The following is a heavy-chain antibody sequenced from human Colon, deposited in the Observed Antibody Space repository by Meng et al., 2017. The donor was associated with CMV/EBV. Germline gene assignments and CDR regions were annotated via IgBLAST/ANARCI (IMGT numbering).Heavy chain of an antibody. Sequence: DVLLVESGGGLVQPGGSLRLSCVVSGITMSNSWMSWVRQAPAKGLEWVANIKGDGSEIQYVDSVKGRFTVSRDNTKNSLYLQMNILKTEDTAVYYCVRGSSSFWGQGTLVTVSS. CDR3: VRGSSSF. D-gene: IGHD6-13*01. CDR1: GITMSNSW. CDR2: IKGDGSEI. V-gene: IGHV3-7*04. J-gene: IGHJ4*02.